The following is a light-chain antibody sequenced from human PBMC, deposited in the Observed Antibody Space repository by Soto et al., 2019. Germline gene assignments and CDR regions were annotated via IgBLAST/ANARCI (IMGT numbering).Light chain of an antibody. CDR3: QSYDSSLSGYV. J-gene: IGLJ1*01. CDR1: TSNIGSNY. CDR2: DDN. Sequence: QSVLTQPPSASGTPGQGVTISCSGSTSNIGSNYVYWYQQLPGTAPKLLIYDDNNRPSGVPGRFSGSKSGTSASLAITGLQAEDEADYYCQSYDSSLSGYVFGTGTKVTVL. V-gene: IGLV1-40*01.